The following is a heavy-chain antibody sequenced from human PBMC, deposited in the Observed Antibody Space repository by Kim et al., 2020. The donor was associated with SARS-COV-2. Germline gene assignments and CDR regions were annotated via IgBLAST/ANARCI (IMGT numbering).Heavy chain of an antibody. CDR1: GFTFSNAW. J-gene: IGHJ4*02. V-gene: IGHV3-15*01. CDR3: TTGVSFLTFGGVIDYFDY. D-gene: IGHD3-16*01. Sequence: GGSLRLSCAASGFTFSNAWMSWVRQAPGKGLEWVGRIKSKTDGGTTDYAAPVKGRFTISRDDSKNTLYLQMNSLKTEDTAVYYCTTGVSFLTFGGVIDYFDYWGQGTLVTVSS. CDR2: IKSKTDGGTT.